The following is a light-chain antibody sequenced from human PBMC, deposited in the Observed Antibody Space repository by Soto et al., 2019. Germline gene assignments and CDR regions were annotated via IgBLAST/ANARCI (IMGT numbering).Light chain of an antibody. CDR2: GAS. CDR1: QSVSSTY. CDR3: QQYGRSSLT. Sequence: EIVLTQSPGTLSLSPGERATLPCRASQSVSSTYLAWYQQKPGQAPRLLIYGASSRASGIPDRFSGSGSGTDFTLTISRLDPEDFAVYYCQQYGRSSLTFGPGTKVDIK. J-gene: IGKJ3*01. V-gene: IGKV3-20*01.